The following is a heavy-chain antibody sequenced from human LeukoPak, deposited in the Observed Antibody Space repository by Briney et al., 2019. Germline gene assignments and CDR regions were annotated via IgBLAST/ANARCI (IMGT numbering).Heavy chain of an antibody. Sequence: GGSLXLSCAASGFTFSSYSMNWVRQAPGKGLEWVSSISSSSSYIYYADSVKGRFTISRDNAKNSLYLQMNSLRAEDTAVYYCARAPYSSSWYGHWGQGTLVTVSS. CDR2: ISSSSSYI. V-gene: IGHV3-21*01. CDR1: GFTFSSYS. J-gene: IGHJ4*02. D-gene: IGHD6-13*01. CDR3: ARAPYSSSWYGH.